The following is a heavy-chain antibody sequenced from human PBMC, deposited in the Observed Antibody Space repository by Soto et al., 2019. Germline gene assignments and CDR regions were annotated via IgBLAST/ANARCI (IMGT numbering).Heavy chain of an antibody. CDR3: AREGVDSSGYYYNWFDP. V-gene: IGHV1-3*01. Sequence: ASVKVSCKASGYTFTSYAMHWVRQAPGQRLEWMGWINAGNGNTKYSQKFQGRVTITRDTSASTAYMELSSLRSEDTAVYYCAREGVDSSGYYYNWFDPWGQGTLVTVSS. CDR2: INAGNGNT. J-gene: IGHJ5*02. CDR1: GYTFTSYA. D-gene: IGHD3-22*01.